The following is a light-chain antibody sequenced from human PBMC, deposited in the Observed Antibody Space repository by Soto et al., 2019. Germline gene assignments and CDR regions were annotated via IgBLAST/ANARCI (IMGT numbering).Light chain of an antibody. CDR2: AAS. V-gene: IGKV1-39*01. CDR1: QSISTY. J-gene: IGKJ2*01. CDR3: QASYNIPYT. Sequence: DIQMTQSPSSLSASVGDRVTITCRASQSISTYLNWYQQKPGKAPNLLIYAASSLQSGVPSRFSGSRSGTDFTLTISSLQSEDFATYYCQASYNIPYTFGQGTKLEIK.